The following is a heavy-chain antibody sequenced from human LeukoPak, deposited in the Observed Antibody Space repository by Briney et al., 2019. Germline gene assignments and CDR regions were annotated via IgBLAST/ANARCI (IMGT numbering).Heavy chain of an antibody. Sequence: GGSLRLSCTASGFSFSGHWMHWARQLPGKGLVWDSRISPTGSTTSYADSVKGRFTVSRDNAKNTLYLQVNNLRAEDTAVYYCARGPNSNWSGLDFWGQGTLLTVSS. D-gene: IGHD6-6*01. CDR3: ARGPNSNWSGLDF. CDR2: ISPTGSTT. J-gene: IGHJ4*02. V-gene: IGHV3-74*01. CDR1: GFSFSGHW.